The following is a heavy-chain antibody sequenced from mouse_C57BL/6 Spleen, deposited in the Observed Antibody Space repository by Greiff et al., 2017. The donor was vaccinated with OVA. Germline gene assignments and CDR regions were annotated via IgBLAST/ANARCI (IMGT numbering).Heavy chain of an antibody. CDR3: TWYYGSSYYFDY. CDR2: IRLKSDNYAT. V-gene: IGHV6-3*01. CDR1: GFTFSNYW. D-gene: IGHD1-1*01. J-gene: IGHJ2*01. Sequence: EVQLVESGGGLVQPGGSMKLSCVASGFTFSNYWMNWVRQSPEKGLEWVAQIRLKSDNYATHYAESVKGRFTISRDDSKSSVYLQMNNLRAEDTGIYYCTWYYGSSYYFDYWGQGTTRTVSS.